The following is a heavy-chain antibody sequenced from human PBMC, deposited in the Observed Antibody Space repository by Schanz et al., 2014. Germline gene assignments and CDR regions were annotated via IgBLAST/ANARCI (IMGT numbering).Heavy chain of an antibody. Sequence: EVQLLESGGGLVQPGGSLKLSCAASGLIFSNYVMSWVRQAPGKGLEWVSYVSRSTPDIYYADSVKGRFTMSRDNAKNTVYLQMNSLRPGDTAVYYCARGGPAYYFDDWGQGTLVTVSS. V-gene: IGHV3-48*01. CDR3: ARGGPAYYFDD. J-gene: IGHJ4*02. CDR1: GLIFSNYV. CDR2: VSRSTPDI.